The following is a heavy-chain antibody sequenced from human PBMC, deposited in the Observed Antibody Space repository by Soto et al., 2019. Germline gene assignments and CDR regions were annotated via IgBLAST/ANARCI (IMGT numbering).Heavy chain of an antibody. J-gene: IGHJ3*01. V-gene: IGHV3-23*01. CDR3: AKDRVGVVADGFDV. Sequence: EVQLLESGGGLVQPGGSLRLSCAASGFTFSGSVMTWVRQAPGKGLEWVSGISSNGDREYYADSVKGRFTISRDSSKNTQDLQMNSLRVEDTAIYYCAKDRVGVVADGFDVWGQGTTVTVSS. CDR2: ISSNGDRE. D-gene: IGHD1-26*01. CDR1: GFTFSGSV.